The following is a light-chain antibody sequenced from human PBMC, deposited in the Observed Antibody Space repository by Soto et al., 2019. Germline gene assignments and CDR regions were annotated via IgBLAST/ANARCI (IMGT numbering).Light chain of an antibody. J-gene: IGKJ1*01. V-gene: IGKV3-11*01. CDR1: QSVSSY. Sequence: EIVWTQSPSTLSLSAGERSTLSCVASQSVSSYLAWYQQKPGQAPRLLIYDASNRATGIPARFSGSGSGTDFTLTISSLEPEDFAVYYCQQRSNWPWTFGQGTKVDIK. CDR3: QQRSNWPWT. CDR2: DAS.